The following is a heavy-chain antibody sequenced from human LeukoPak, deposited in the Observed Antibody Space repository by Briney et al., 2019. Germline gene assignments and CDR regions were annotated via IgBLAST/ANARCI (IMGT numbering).Heavy chain of an antibody. Sequence: PGGSLRLSRAASGFTFSSYGMHWVRQAPGKGLEWVAFIRYDGSNKYYADSVKGRFTISRDNSKNTLYLQMNSLRAEDTAVYYCESGGSGSYRLYYFDYWGQGTLVTVSS. V-gene: IGHV3-30*02. J-gene: IGHJ4*02. CDR1: GFTFSSYG. CDR3: ESGGSGSYRLYYFDY. D-gene: IGHD3-10*01. CDR2: IRYDGSNK.